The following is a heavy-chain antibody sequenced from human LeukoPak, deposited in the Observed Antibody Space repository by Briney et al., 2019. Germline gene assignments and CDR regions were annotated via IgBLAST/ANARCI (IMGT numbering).Heavy chain of an antibody. D-gene: IGHD5-24*01. J-gene: IGHJ4*02. Sequence: SETLSLTCSVSGGSISSYYWSWIRQPPAKGLEWIGYIYYSGSTNYNYNPSLKSRVTISVDTSKNQFSLKLGSVTAADTAMYYCAREMATIRYYFDYWGQGTLVTVSS. CDR1: GGSISSYY. CDR3: AREMATIRYYFDY. V-gene: IGHV4-59*01. CDR2: IYYSGSTNY.